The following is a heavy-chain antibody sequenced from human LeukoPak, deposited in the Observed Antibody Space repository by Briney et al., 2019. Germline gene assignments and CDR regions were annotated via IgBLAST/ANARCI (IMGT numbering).Heavy chain of an antibody. CDR3: ARDSSDAAMVV. CDR2: ISSSSTTI. Sequence: GGSLRLSCAASTFTFSLYSMNWVRQAPGKGLEWVSYISSSSTTIYYADSVKGRFTIFRDNAKNSLFLQMNSLRAEDTAVYYCARDSSDAAMVVWGQGTLVTVSS. V-gene: IGHV3-48*01. D-gene: IGHD5-18*01. J-gene: IGHJ4*02. CDR1: TFTFSLYS.